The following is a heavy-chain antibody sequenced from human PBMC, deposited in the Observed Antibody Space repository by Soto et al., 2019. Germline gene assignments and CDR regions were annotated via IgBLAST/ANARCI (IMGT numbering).Heavy chain of an antibody. V-gene: IGHV3-21*01. J-gene: IGHJ5*02. Sequence: GSLRLSCAASGFTFSSYSMNWVRQAPGKGLEWVSSISSSSSYIYYADSVKGRFTISRDNSKNTLFLQMNSLRAEDTAVYYCARDGHYSNYINWFGPWGQGP. D-gene: IGHD4-4*01. CDR1: GFTFSSYS. CDR2: ISSSSSYI. CDR3: ARDGHYSNYINWFGP.